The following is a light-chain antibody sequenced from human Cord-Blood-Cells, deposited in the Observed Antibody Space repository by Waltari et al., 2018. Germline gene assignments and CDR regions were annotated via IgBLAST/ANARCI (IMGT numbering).Light chain of an antibody. CDR2: WAS. Sequence: DIVMTQSPDSLSVSLGERATIHRTSSQSVLYSSNNKNYLAWYQQKPGQPPKLLIYWASTRESGVPDRFSGSGSGTDFTLTISSLQAEDVAVYYCQQYYSTPFTFGGGTKVEIK. CDR1: QSVLYSSNNKNY. J-gene: IGKJ4*01. CDR3: QQYYSTPFT. V-gene: IGKV4-1*01.